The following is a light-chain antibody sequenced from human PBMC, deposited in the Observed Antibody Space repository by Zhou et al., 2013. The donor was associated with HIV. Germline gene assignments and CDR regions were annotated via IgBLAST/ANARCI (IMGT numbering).Light chain of an antibody. V-gene: IGKV3-20*01. CDR1: QSVSSSY. J-gene: IGKJ3*01. Sequence: EIVLTQSPGTLSLSPGERATLSCRASQSVSSSYLAWYQQKPGQAPRLLIYGASSRATGIPDRFSGSGSGTDFTLTISRLEPEDFAVYYCQQYGSSPSFGPGTKVEIQ. CDR3: QQYGSSPS. CDR2: GAS.